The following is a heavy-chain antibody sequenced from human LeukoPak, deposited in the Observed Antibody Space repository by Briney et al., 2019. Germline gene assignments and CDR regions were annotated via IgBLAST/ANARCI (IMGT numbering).Heavy chain of an antibody. Sequence: ASVKLSCKASGYTITTYYMHWVRQAPGQGLEWMGIMNPSGGTTSYAQKFQGRVTMTSDTSTSTVYVELTSLRSEDTAVYYCARGNPVDSWGQGTLVIVSS. CDR1: GYTITTYY. J-gene: IGHJ4*02. V-gene: IGHV1-46*01. CDR2: MNPSGGTT. CDR3: ARGNPVDS.